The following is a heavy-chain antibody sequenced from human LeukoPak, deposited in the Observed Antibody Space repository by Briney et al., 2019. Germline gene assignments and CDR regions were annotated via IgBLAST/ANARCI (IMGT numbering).Heavy chain of an antibody. CDR2: ISAYNGNT. V-gene: IGHV1-18*01. CDR1: GYTFTSYG. CDR3: SALWIRDSY. D-gene: IGHD5-18*01. Sequence: ASVKVSCKASGYTFTSYGISWVRQAPGQGLEWMGWISAYNGNTNYAQKLQGRVTMTTDTSTSTAYMELSSLRSEDTAVYYCSALWIRDSYWGQGTLVTVSS. J-gene: IGHJ4*02.